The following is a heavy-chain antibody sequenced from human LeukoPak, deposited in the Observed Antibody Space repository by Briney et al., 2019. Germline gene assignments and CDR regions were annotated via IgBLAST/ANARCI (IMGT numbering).Heavy chain of an antibody. J-gene: IGHJ4*02. D-gene: IGHD3-10*01. CDR3: ARGVDYYGV. CDR2: INHSGRT. CDR1: GGSFSGYY. V-gene: IGHV4-34*01. Sequence: SETLSLTCAVYGGSFSGYYWNWIRQPPGKGLEWIGEINHSGRTNYNPSLKSRVAISVDTSKKQFSLKLSSVTAADTAVYYCARGVDYYGVWGQGTLVTVSS.